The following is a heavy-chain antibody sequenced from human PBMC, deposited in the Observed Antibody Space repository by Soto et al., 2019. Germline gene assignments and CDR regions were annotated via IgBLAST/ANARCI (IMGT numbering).Heavy chain of an antibody. Sequence: SETLSLTCTVSGGSISSYYWSWIRQPPGKGLEWIGYIYYSGSTNYNPSLKSRVTISVDTSKNQFSLKLSSVTAADTAVYYCARQSYDFWSGYIWFDPWGQGTLVNVSS. J-gene: IGHJ5*02. CDR2: IYYSGST. D-gene: IGHD3-3*01. CDR3: ARQSYDFWSGYIWFDP. V-gene: IGHV4-59*08. CDR1: GGSISSYY.